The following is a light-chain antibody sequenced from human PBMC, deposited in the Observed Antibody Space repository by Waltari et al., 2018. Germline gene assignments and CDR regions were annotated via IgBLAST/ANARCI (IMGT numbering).Light chain of an antibody. CDR2: DVS. V-gene: IGLV2-14*01. CDR3: SSQSSNNVVL. CDR1: SNDVVGYNS. Sequence: QSALTQPASVSGSPGQSVTIFCTGTSNDVVGYNSVSWYQKHPGQAPRVIIYDVSDRPSGVSDRFSGSKSGNTASLTISGLQAEDEADYYCSSQSSNNVVLFGGGTKLTVL. J-gene: IGLJ2*01.